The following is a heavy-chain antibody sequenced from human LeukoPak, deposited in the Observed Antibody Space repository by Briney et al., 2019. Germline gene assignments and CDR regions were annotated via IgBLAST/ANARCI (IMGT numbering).Heavy chain of an antibody. J-gene: IGHJ4*02. D-gene: IGHD5-24*01. Sequence: GGSLRLSCAASGFTFSSFAVSWVRQAPGKGLEWVSVISGSGGSTYYADSVKGRFTISRDNSKNTLYLQMNSLRAEDTAVYYCAKSGYNRFDYWGQGTLVTVSS. CDR3: AKSGYNRFDY. CDR1: GFTFSSFA. CDR2: ISGSGGST. V-gene: IGHV3-23*01.